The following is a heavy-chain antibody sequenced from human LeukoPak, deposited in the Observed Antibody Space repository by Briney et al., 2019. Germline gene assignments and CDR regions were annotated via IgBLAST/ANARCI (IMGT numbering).Heavy chain of an antibody. CDR2: IYYSGST. CDR3: ARVPDDFWSGGPYYYYYMDV. CDR1: GGSISSYY. D-gene: IGHD3-3*01. J-gene: IGHJ6*03. V-gene: IGHV4-59*01. Sequence: SETLSLTCTVSGGSISSYYWSWIRQPPGKGLEWIGYIYYSGSTNYNPSLKSRVTISVDTSKNQFSLKLSSVTAAGTAVYYCARVPDDFWSGGPYYYYYMDVWGKGTTVIVSS.